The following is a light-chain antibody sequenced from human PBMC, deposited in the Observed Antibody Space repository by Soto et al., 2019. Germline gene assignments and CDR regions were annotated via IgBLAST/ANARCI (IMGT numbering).Light chain of an antibody. CDR2: DAS. CDR1: QSVSSY. J-gene: IGKJ2*01. V-gene: IGKV3-11*01. Sequence: EIVLTQSPATLSLSPGERATLSCRASQSVSSYLAWYQQKPGQAPRLLIYDASNMATGIPARFSGSGSGTDFILTISSLEPEDFAVYYCQQRSNWPGTFGQGTKLEIK. CDR3: QQRSNWPGT.